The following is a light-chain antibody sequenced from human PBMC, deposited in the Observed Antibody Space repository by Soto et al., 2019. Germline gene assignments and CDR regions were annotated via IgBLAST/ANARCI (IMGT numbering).Light chain of an antibody. CDR3: SSYTTIFTYV. CDR1: SSDVGDYKY. CDR2: EVS. J-gene: IGLJ1*01. Sequence: QSALTQPASESGSPGQSITISCTGTSSDVGDYKYVSWYQQHPGKAPKLVISEVSNQPSGLSNRFSGSKSGNTASLTISGLQAEDEADYYCSSYTTIFTYVFGTGTKVTVL. V-gene: IGLV2-14*01.